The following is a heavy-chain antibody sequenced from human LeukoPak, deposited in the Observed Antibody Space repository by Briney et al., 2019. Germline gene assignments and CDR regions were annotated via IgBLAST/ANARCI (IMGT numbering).Heavy chain of an antibody. D-gene: IGHD1-26*01. Sequence: PSETLSLTCTVSGGSISSYYWSWIRQPPGKGLEWIGYIYYSGSTNYNPSLKGRVTISVDTSKNQFSLKLSSVTAADTAVYYCARVWPGSEWGRFDPWGQGTLVTVSS. V-gene: IGHV4-59*01. CDR2: IYYSGST. CDR1: GGSISSYY. CDR3: ARVWPGSEWGRFDP. J-gene: IGHJ5*02.